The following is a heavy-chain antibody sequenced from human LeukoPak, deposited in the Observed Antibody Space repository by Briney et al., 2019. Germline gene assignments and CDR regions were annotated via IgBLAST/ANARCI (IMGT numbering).Heavy chain of an antibody. J-gene: IGHJ5*02. Sequence: PGGSLRLSCAASGFTFSSYSMNWVRQAPGKGLELVSSISSSSSYKYYADSVKGRFTISRDNAKNSLYLQMNSLRAEDTAVYYCARILTGQGWFDPWGQGTLVTVSS. CDR2: ISSSSSYK. V-gene: IGHV3-21*01. D-gene: IGHD3-9*01. CDR3: ARILTGQGWFDP. CDR1: GFTFSSYS.